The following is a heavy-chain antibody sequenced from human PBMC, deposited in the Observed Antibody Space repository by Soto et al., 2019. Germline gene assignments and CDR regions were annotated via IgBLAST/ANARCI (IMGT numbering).Heavy chain of an antibody. D-gene: IGHD3-3*01. CDR2: IWYDGSNK. J-gene: IGHJ6*03. CDR1: GFTFSSYG. V-gene: IGHV3-33*01. Sequence: GGSLRLSCAASGFTFSSYGMHWVRQAPGKGLEWVAVIWYDGSNKYYADSVKGRFTISRDNSKNTLYLQMNSLRAEDTAVYYCARDNTAKLRFAYYYYYMDVWGKGTTVTVSS. CDR3: ARDNTAKLRFAYYYYYMDV.